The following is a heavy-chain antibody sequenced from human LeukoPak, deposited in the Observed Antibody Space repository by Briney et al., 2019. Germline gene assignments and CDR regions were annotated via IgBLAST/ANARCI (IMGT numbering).Heavy chain of an antibody. CDR2: ISSSGSTI. CDR3: ARGPLYGDYAVDY. CDR1: GFTFNRYE. J-gene: IGHJ4*02. Sequence: TGGSLRLSCAASGFTFNRYEMNWVRQAPGKGLEWVSYISSSGSTIYYADSVKGRFTISRDNAKNSLYLQMNSLRAEDTAAYYCARGPLYGDYAVDYWGQGTLVTVSS. V-gene: IGHV3-48*03. D-gene: IGHD4-17*01.